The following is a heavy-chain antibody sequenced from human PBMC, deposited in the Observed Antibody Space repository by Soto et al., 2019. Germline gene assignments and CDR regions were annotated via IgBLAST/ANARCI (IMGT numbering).Heavy chain of an antibody. CDR2: IYPGDSDT. V-gene: IGHV5-51*01. J-gene: IGHJ6*02. CDR1: GYSFTSYW. Sequence: PGESLKISCKGSGYSFTSYWIGWVRQMPGKGLEWMGIIYPGDSDTRYSPSFQGQVTISADKSISTAYLQWSSLKASDTAMYYCARQYYDFWSGYFPYGMDVWGQGTTVTVSS. D-gene: IGHD3-3*01. CDR3: ARQYYDFWSGYFPYGMDV.